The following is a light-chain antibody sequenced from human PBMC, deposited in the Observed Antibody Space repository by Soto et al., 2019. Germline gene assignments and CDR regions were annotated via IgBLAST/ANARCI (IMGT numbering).Light chain of an antibody. CDR3: QQYNNWPLT. Sequence: EIVMTQSPATLSVSPGERATLSCRASQSVSTNLAFYQQKPGQAPRLLIYGAYTRATGIPARFSGSGSGTEFTLTISSLQSEDFAVYYCQQYNNWPLTFGGGTQ. CDR2: GAY. CDR1: QSVSTN. J-gene: IGKJ4*01. V-gene: IGKV3-15*01.